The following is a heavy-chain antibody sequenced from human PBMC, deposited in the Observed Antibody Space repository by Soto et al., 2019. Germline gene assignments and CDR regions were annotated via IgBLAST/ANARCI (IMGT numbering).Heavy chain of an antibody. J-gene: IGHJ1*01. CDR3: TIDFQTYYYDSSGYPEYFQH. D-gene: IGHD3-22*01. CDR2: IKSKTDGGTT. Sequence: GGSLRLSCAASGFTFSNAWMNWVRQAPGKGLEWVGRIKSKTDGGTTDYAAPVKGRFTISRDDSKNTLYLQMNSLKTEDTAVYYCTIDFQTYYYDSSGYPEYFQHWGQGTLVTVSS. CDR1: GFTFSNAW. V-gene: IGHV3-15*07.